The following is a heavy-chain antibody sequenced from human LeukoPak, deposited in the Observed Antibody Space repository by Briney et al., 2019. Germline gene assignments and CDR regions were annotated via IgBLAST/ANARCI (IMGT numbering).Heavy chain of an antibody. D-gene: IGHD2/OR15-2a*01. CDR3: VRLKFNLQYSYYMDV. V-gene: IGHV3-7*01. Sequence: GGSLRLSCVASGFTFSAYWMIWVRQAPGEGLEWVADINQDGSDKYFVDSVKGRFTISRDNAKNSLYLQMNSLRAEDTAVYYCVRLKFNLQYSYYMDVWGKGTTVTVPS. CDR1: GFTFSAYW. CDR2: INQDGSDK. J-gene: IGHJ6*03.